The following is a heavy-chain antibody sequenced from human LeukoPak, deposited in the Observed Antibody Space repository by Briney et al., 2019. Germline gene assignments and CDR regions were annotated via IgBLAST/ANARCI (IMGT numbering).Heavy chain of an antibody. J-gene: IGHJ4*02. Sequence: GGSLRLSCAASGFTFSTYEMNWVRQAPGKGLEWVSYISSSGSTIYYADSVKGRFTISRDNAKNSLYLQMNSLRAEDTAVHYCARGGTYYNSSVWFSCDYWGQGTLVTVSS. D-gene: IGHD3-22*01. CDR2: ISSSGSTI. CDR3: ARGGTYYNSSVWFSCDY. V-gene: IGHV3-48*03. CDR1: GFTFSTYE.